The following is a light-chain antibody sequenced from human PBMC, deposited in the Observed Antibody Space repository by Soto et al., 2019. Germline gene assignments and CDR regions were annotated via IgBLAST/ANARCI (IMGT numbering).Light chain of an antibody. CDR1: EPVSSTY. CDR3: QQYGSSHPT. V-gene: IGKV3-20*01. J-gene: IGKJ4*01. Sequence: ENVLTQSPGTLSLSPGEISTLSCRASEPVSSTYLAGYQQKPCQAPRLLIYGASIRATGIPDRVSGSGSGTDFTLTISRLEPEDFAVYYCQQYGSSHPTFGGGTRVEIK. CDR2: GAS.